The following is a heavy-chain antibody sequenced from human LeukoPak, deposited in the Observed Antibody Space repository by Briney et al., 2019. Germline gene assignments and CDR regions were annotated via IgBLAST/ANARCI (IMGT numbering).Heavy chain of an antibody. Sequence: SETLSLTCTVSGGSISSSNFYRGWMRQPPGKGLEWIGNINYNGDTYYNPSLKRRRTIFVDTSKNQFSLKLTSVSAADTAIYYCARQSLWFGDLLNGLVWYFDVWGRGTLVTVSS. D-gene: IGHD3-10*01. V-gene: IGHV4-39*01. CDR1: GGSISSSNFY. J-gene: IGHJ2*01. CDR3: ARQSLWFGDLLNGLVWYFDV. CDR2: INYNGDT.